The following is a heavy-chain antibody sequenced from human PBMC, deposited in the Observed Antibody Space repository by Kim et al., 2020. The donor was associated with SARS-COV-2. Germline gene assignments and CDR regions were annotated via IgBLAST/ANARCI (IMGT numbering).Heavy chain of an antibody. D-gene: IGHD1-26*01. J-gene: IGHJ4*02. Sequence: NFQGRVTITRDTSASTAYMELSSLRSEDTALYYCASGGTYSGSYWDYFDYWGQGTLVTVSS. V-gene: IGHV1-3*01. CDR3: ASGGTYSGSYWDYFDY.